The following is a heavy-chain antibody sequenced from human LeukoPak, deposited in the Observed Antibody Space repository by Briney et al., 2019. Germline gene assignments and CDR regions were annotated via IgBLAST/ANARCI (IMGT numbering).Heavy chain of an antibody. D-gene: IGHD3-10*01. Sequence: GASMKVSCKASGYTFTTYGINWVRQAPGQGLEWMAWISGYNGNTDYAQKFQGRVSMTTDTSTNTANMELRSLRSDDTAVYYCARDGGATMVRGLTYWGQGTLVTVSS. CDR2: ISGYNGNT. CDR1: GYTFTTYG. J-gene: IGHJ4*02. V-gene: IGHV1-18*01. CDR3: ARDGGATMVRGLTY.